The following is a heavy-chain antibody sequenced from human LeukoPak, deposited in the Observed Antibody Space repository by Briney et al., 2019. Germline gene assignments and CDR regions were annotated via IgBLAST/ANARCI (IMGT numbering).Heavy chain of an antibody. CDR2: ISSLGSGSHT. CDR1: GFTLSTYE. V-gene: IGHV3-48*03. CDR3: PRDISSSTRAFDI. J-gene: IGHJ3*02. Sequence: GGSLRLSCAASGFTLSTYEMTWVRQAPGKGLEWVSYISSLGSGSHTFYADSVKGRFTISRDTAKNYLYLQMNNLGGEDTAVYYCPRDISSSTRAFDIWGQGTMVTVSS. D-gene: IGHD2-15*01.